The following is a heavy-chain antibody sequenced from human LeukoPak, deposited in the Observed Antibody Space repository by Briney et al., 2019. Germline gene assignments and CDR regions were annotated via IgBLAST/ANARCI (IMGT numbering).Heavy chain of an antibody. J-gene: IGHJ2*01. V-gene: IGHV3-30*02. CDR1: GFTFNSYG. D-gene: IGHD3-3*01. CDR2: IRFDGSNK. Sequence: GGSLRLSCAASGFTFNSYGMHWVRQAPGKGLEWVTFIRFDGSNKYYTDFVKGRFTISRDNSKNTLYLQMNSLRAEDTAVYYCAKVDYTIFGVVRSGYFDLWGRGTLITVSS. CDR3: AKVDYTIFGVVRSGYFDL.